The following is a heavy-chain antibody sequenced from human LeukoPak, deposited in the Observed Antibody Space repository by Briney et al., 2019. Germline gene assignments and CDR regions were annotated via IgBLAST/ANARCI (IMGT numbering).Heavy chain of an antibody. CDR3: ATLPEWLRFASGWIDY. J-gene: IGHJ4*02. CDR2: ISGSGETT. Sequence: GGSLRLSCAASRFTFSSYALSWVRQAPGKGLEWVSVISGSGETTYYADSVNGRFTISRDNSKNTLYLQMNSLRAEDTAVYYCATLPEWLRFASGWIDYWGQGTLVTVSS. V-gene: IGHV3-23*01. CDR1: RFTFSSYA. D-gene: IGHD5-12*01.